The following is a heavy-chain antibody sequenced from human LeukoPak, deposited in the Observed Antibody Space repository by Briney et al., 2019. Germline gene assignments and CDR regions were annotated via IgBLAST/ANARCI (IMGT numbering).Heavy chain of an antibody. CDR3: ARDPLSLWFGELSKTYFDY. J-gene: IGHJ4*02. CDR1: GYTFTGYY. V-gene: IGHV1-2*02. CDR2: INPNSGGT. D-gene: IGHD3-10*01. Sequence: ASVKVSCKASGYTFTGYYMHWVRQAPGQGLEWMGWINPNSGGTNYAQKFQGRVTMTRDTSISTAYMELSRLRSDDTAVYYCARDPLSLWFGELSKTYFDYWGQGTLVTVSS.